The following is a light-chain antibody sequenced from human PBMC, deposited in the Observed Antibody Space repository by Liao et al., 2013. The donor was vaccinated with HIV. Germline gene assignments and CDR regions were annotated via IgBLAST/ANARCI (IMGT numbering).Light chain of an antibody. CDR1: YIGFKS. Sequence: SYVLTQPPSVSVAPGETARITCGGHYIGFKSVHWYHQKPGQAPLLVIYQDSKRPSGIPERFSGSNSGNTATLTISGTQAMDEADYYCQAWDSSTEVLFGGGTKLTVL. CDR2: QDS. V-gene: IGLV3-21*01. J-gene: IGLJ2*01. CDR3: QAWDSSTEVL.